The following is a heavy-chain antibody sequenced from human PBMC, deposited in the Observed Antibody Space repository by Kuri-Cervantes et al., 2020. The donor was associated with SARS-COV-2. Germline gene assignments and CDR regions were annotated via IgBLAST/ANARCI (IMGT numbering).Heavy chain of an antibody. J-gene: IGHJ5*02. CDR3: AREESSGWFNWFDP. V-gene: IGHV3-72*01. D-gene: IGHD6-19*01. CDR1: GFTFSSYG. Sequence: GESLKISCAASGFTFSSYGMHWVRQAPGKGLEWVGRTRNKANSYTTEYAASVKGRFTISRDDSKNSLYLQMNSLKTEGTAVYYCAREESSGWFNWFDPWGQGTLVTVSS. CDR2: TRNKANSYTT.